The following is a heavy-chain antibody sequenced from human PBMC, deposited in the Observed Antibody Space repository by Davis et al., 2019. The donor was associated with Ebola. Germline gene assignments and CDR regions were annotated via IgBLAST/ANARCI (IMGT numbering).Heavy chain of an antibody. D-gene: IGHD2-2*01. CDR1: GYTFTRSY. Sequence: AASVKVSCKASGYTFTRSYMHWVRQAPGQGLEWLGIINPSGGSTSYAQKFQGRVTMTRDTSTSTVYMELSSLRSEDTAVYYCARTCCTDVVVPAASGWFDPWGQGTLVTVSS. J-gene: IGHJ5*02. CDR3: ARTCCTDVVVPAASGWFDP. V-gene: IGHV1-46*01. CDR2: INPSGGST.